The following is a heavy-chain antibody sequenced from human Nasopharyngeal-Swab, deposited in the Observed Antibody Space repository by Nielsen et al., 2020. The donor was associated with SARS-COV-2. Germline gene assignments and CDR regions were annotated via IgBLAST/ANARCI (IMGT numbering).Heavy chain of an antibody. J-gene: IGHJ4*02. CDR3: ARGGYSSGWVVY. CDR1: GYSISSGYY. V-gene: IGHV4-38-2*02. D-gene: IGHD6-19*01. Sequence: SDTLSLTCTVSGYSISSGYYCGWIRQPPGKWLEWIGRIYHSGSTYYNPSPKSRVTISVDTSKNQSSLKLSSVTAADTAVYYCARGGYSSGWVVYWGQGTLVTVSS. CDR2: IYHSGST.